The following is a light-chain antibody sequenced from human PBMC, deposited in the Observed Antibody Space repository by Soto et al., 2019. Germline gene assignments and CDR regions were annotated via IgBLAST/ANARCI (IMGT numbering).Light chain of an antibody. Sequence: EIVLTQSPGTLSLSPGERATLSCRASQSVSSSSLAWYQQKPDQAPRLLIYGASSRATGIPDRFSGSGSGTDFTLTISRLEPEDFAVYYCQQYGSSPLITFGQGTRLEIK. J-gene: IGKJ5*01. V-gene: IGKV3-20*01. CDR3: QQYGSSPLIT. CDR1: QSVSSSS. CDR2: GAS.